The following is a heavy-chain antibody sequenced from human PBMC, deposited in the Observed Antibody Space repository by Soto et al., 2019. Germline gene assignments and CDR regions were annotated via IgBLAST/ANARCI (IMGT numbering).Heavy chain of an antibody. CDR1: GYTFTGYY. Sequence: GASVKVSCKASGYTFTGYYMHWVRQAPGQGLEWMGWINPNSGGTNYAQKFQGWVTMTRDTSISTAYMELSRLRSDDTAVYYCARDMGYNGSVVNGPPNAFDIWGQGTMVTVSS. CDR2: INPNSGGT. V-gene: IGHV1-2*04. D-gene: IGHD2-15*01. J-gene: IGHJ3*02. CDR3: ARDMGYNGSVVNGPPNAFDI.